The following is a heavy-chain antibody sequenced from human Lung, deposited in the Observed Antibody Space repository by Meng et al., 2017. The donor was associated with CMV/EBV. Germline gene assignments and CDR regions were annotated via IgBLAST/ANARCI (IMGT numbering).Heavy chain of an antibody. Sequence: LGDAEGVLVQRGGSLGLSGAFSGFTLRRYWLHWVRQAPGKGLEWVSRIDSDGSDITYADSVRGRFTISRDDAKNTLYLQMNSLRVEDTAVYYCARGVAESLGWEMGYWGQGTLVTVSS. J-gene: IGHJ4*02. D-gene: IGHD1-26*01. V-gene: IGHV3-74*03. CDR2: IDSDGSDI. CDR1: GFTLRRYW. CDR3: ARGVAESLGWEMGY.